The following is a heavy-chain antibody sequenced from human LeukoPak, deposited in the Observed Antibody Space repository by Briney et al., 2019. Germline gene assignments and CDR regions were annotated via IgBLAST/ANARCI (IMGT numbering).Heavy chain of an antibody. J-gene: IGHJ4*02. CDR1: GYTFTSYD. CDR2: INPNSGGT. CDR3: ARAAGNLDY. Sequence: ASVKVSCKASGYTFTSYDINWVRQATGQGLEWMGWINPNSGGTNYAQKFQGRVTMTRDTSISTAYMELSRLRSDDTAVYYCARAAGNLDYWGQGTLVTVSS. V-gene: IGHV1-2*02.